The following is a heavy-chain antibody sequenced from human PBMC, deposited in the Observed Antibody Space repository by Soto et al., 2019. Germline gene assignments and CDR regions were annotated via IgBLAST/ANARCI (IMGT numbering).Heavy chain of an antibody. D-gene: IGHD3-22*01. CDR1: GYTLTELS. Sequence: ASVKVSCKVSGYTLTELSTHWVRQAPGKGLEWMGGFDPEDGETIYAQKFQGRVTMTEDTSTDTAYMELSSLRSEDTAVYYCATAYDSSGYTDYWGQGTLVTVSS. J-gene: IGHJ4*02. CDR3: ATAYDSSGYTDY. V-gene: IGHV1-24*01. CDR2: FDPEDGET.